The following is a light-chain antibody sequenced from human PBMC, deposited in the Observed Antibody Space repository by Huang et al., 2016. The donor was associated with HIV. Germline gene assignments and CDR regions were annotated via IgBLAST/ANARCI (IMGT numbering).Light chain of an antibody. J-gene: IGKJ2*01. CDR2: DAS. Sequence: DIQMTQSPSSLSASVGDRVTITCQASQDLSNYLNWYQQKPGKAPKLLIYDASNLETGVPSRFSGSGSGTDFTFTISSLQPEDIVTYYCQQYDNLPPYTFGQGTRLQIK. V-gene: IGKV1-33*01. CDR3: QQYDNLPPYT. CDR1: QDLSNY.